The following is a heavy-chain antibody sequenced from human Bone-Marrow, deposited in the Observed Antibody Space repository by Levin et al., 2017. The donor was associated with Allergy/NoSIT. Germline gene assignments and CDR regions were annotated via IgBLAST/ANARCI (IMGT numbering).Heavy chain of an antibody. CDR2: IYPNNGGT. V-gene: IGHV1-2*02. Sequence: PRASVKVSCKASGYTFTGYSIHWVRQAPAQGLEWMGWIYPNNGGTNYAQKFQGRVTMTTDTSISTAYMELSRLRSDDTAVYYCARKADKTFDVWGQGTMVTVSS. D-gene: IGHD2-15*01. CDR1: GYTFTGYS. CDR3: ARKADKTFDV. J-gene: IGHJ3*01.